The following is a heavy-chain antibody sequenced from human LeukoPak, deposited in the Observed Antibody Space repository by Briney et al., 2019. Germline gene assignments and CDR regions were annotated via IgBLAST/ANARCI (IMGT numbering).Heavy chain of an antibody. CDR2: INPSGGST. CDR1: RYTFTSYY. V-gene: IGHV1-46*01. D-gene: IGHD5-12*01. Sequence: ASVKVSCKASRYTFTSYYMHWVRQAPGQGLEWMGIINPSGGSTSYAQKFQGRVTMTRDTSTSTVYMELSSLRSEDTAVYYCARLRGHDAFDIWGQGTMVTVSS. J-gene: IGHJ3*02. CDR3: ARLRGHDAFDI.